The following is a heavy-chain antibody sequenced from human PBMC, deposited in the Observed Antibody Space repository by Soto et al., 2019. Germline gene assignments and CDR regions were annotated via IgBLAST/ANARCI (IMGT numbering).Heavy chain of an antibody. J-gene: IGHJ6*01. V-gene: IGHV3-30-3*01. CDR1: GFTFSSYA. D-gene: IGHD6-19*01. Sequence: GGSLRLSCAASGFTFSSYAMHWVRQAPGKGLEWVAVISYDGSNKYYADSVKGRFTISRDNSKNTLYLQMNSLRAEDTAVYYCARERSVAGSNYYYGMDVWGQGMTVTV. CDR2: ISYDGSNK. CDR3: ARERSVAGSNYYYGMDV.